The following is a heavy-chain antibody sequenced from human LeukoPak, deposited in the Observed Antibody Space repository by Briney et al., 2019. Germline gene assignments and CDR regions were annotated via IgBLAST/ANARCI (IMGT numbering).Heavy chain of an antibody. CDR2: ISAYNGNT. D-gene: IGHD5-12*01. CDR3: ARVRGYDPTLNWFDP. J-gene: IGHJ5*02. Sequence: GASVKVSCKASGYTFTSYGISWVRQAPGQGLEWIGWISAYNGNTNYAQKFQGRVTITRNTSISTAYMELSSLRSEDTAVYYCARVRGYDPTLNWFDPWGQGTLVTVSS. V-gene: IGHV1-18*01. CDR1: GYTFTSYG.